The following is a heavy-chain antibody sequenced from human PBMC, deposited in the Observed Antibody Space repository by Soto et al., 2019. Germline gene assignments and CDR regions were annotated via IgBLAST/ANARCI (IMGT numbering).Heavy chain of an antibody. CDR1: GGTFNTFT. CDR2: IIPVSGTP. V-gene: IGHV1-69*08. J-gene: IGHJ6*03. CDR3: ASTPPGTYYMAV. Sequence: QVHLVQSGAELRKPGSSIKVSCQASGGTFNTFTLFWVRQAPGQGLEWMGRIIPVSGTPNYSQRFQDRLTINADRSTRTVYMELSSLSTEDTAVYYCASTPPGTYYMAVWGTGTTVTVSS.